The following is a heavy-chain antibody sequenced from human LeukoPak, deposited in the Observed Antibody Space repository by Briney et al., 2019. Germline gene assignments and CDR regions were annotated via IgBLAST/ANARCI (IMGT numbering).Heavy chain of an antibody. Sequence: ASVKVSCKAPGGSFGRYAISWVRQAPGQGLEWMGGIVPILGTANYAQKFQGRVTITADDSTSTAYMELTSLRSADTAVYYCARSQGYSYGSSYWGQGTLVTVSS. V-gene: IGHV1-69*13. J-gene: IGHJ4*02. CDR2: IVPILGTA. CDR1: GGSFGRYA. D-gene: IGHD5-18*01. CDR3: ARSQGYSYGSSY.